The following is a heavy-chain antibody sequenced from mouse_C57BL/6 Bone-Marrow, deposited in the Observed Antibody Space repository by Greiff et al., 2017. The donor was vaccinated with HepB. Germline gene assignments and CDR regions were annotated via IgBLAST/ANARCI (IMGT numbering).Heavy chain of an antibody. V-gene: IGHV1-69*01. CDR3: AREGRWLPYFDY. D-gene: IGHD2-3*01. CDR2: IDPSDSYT. J-gene: IGHJ2*01. CDR1: GYTFTSYW. Sequence: QVQLQQPGAELVMPGASVKLSCKASGYTFTSYWMHWVKQRPGQGLEWIGEIDPSDSYTNYNQKFKGKSTLTVDKSSSTAYMQLSSLTSEDSAVYYGAREGRWLPYFDYWGQGTTLTVSS.